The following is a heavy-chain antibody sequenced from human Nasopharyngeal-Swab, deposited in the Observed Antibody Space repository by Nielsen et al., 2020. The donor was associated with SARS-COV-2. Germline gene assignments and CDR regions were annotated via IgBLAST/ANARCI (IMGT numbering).Heavy chain of an antibody. Sequence: WIRQPPGKGLEWIGYISYRGSTYYNPSLKSRVTISVDTSKNQVSQNPSSVTAADTAVYYCARDYRGAGYYYYGMDVWGQGTTVTVSS. CDR3: ARDYRGAGYYYYGMDV. CDR2: ISYRGST. V-gene: IGHV4-31*02. J-gene: IGHJ6*02. D-gene: IGHD1-26*01.